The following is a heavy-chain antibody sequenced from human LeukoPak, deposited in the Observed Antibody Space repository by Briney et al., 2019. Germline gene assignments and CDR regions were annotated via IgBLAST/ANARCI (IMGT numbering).Heavy chain of an antibody. CDR1: GFTFSSYE. CDR3: AAKEGTRSDFDY. V-gene: IGHV3-48*03. D-gene: IGHD1-14*01. J-gene: IGHJ4*02. Sequence: GSLRLSCAASGFTFSSYEMNWVRQARGKGLEWVSYISSSGSPVYYPDSVKGRFSISRDNAENSLYLQMNSLRVEDTAVYYCAAKEGTRSDFDYWGQGILVTVSS. CDR2: ISSSGSPV.